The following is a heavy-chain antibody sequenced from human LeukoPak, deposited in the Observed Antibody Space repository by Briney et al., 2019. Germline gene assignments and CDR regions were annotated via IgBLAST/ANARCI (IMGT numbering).Heavy chain of an antibody. CDR3: ARGSRMGATFDN. V-gene: IGHV1-2*07. D-gene: IGHD1-26*01. Sequence: ASVKVSCKASGYTFTGYYMHWVRQAPGQGLEWVGDINPHSDATNYAHHFQGRVTMALDKAISVAYLEVSRLTVNDTAMYYCARGSRMGATFDNWGHGTPLIVSS. CDR2: INPHSDAT. J-gene: IGHJ4*01. CDR1: GYTFTGYY.